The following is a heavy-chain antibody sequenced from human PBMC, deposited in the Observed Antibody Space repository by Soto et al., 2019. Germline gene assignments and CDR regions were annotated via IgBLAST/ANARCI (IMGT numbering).Heavy chain of an antibody. J-gene: IGHJ4*02. V-gene: IGHV1-58*01. CDR2: IVVGSGNT. Sequence: SVKVSFKASGLTFTSSAVQWLRQARGQRLEWIGWIVVGSGNTNYAQKFQERVTITRDMSTSTAYMELSSLRSEDTAVYYCAAGLSRVTMIAMSYWGQGTLVTVSS. CDR3: AAGLSRVTMIAMSY. CDR1: GLTFTSSA. D-gene: IGHD3-22*01.